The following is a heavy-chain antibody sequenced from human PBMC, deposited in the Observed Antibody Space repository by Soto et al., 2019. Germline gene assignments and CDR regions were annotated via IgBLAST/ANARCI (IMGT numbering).Heavy chain of an antibody. J-gene: IGHJ4*01. CDR3: STNVSRSGTFDY. CDR2: INSGSNLI. V-gene: IGHV3-48*02. Sequence: HQATGKGLEWVSHINSGSNLIYYADSVKGRFNISSDNAKSSVYLQMNSLKDEDTAIHHCSTNVSRSGTFDYWGHGTLVTVPS.